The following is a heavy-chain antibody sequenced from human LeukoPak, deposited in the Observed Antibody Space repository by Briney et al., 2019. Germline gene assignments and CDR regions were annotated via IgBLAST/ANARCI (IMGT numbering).Heavy chain of an antibody. CDR2: INHSGST. J-gene: IGHJ4*02. V-gene: IGHV4-34*01. D-gene: IGHD6-13*01. Sequence: SETLSLTCAVYGGSFSGYYWSWIRQPPGKGLEWIGEINHSGSTNYNPSLKSRVTISVDTSKNQFSLKLSSVTAADTAVYYCARPGHSSSWYHRFDYWGQGTLVTVPS. CDR1: GGSFSGYY. CDR3: ARPGHSSSWYHRFDY.